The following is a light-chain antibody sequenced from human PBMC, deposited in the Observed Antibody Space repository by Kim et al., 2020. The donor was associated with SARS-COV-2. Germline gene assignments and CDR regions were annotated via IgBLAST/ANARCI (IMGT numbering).Light chain of an antibody. V-gene: IGKV3-11*01. CDR1: QSVSTF. CDR3: QHRSNWPWT. Sequence: LSPGERATLSCRASQSVSTFLAWYQPKPGQAPRLLIYDASDWATGIPARFSGSGSGTDFTLTISSLEPEDFAVYYCQHRSNWPWTFGQGTKVDIK. CDR2: DAS. J-gene: IGKJ1*01.